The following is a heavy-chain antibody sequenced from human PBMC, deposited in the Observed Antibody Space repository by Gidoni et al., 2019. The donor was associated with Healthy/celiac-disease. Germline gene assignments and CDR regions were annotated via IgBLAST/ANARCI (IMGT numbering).Heavy chain of an antibody. J-gene: IGHJ6*02. Sequence: QLTLKESGPVLVKPTETRTLTCTVSGLSLSNARMGESWLRQPPGKALEWLAHIFANDEKSYSTSSKSMLTSSKDTTKCQVVFTMTNMDPLDTATYSCARIPTVVTPSHYYYDYCMDVWGQGTTVTVS. CDR2: IFANDEK. V-gene: IGHV2-26*01. CDR3: ARIPTVVTPSHYYYDYCMDV. D-gene: IGHD4-17*01. CDR1: GLSLSNARMG.